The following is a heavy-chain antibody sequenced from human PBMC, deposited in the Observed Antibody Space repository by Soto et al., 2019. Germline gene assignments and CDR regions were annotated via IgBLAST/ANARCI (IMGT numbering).Heavy chain of an antibody. J-gene: IGHJ5*02. V-gene: IGHV4-30-2*01. CDR3: ARRQSPEKYNWFDP. Sequence: SETLSLTCAVSGGSISSGGYSWSWIRQPPGKGLEWIGYIYHSGSTNYNPSLKSRVTISVDTSKNQFSLKLSSVTAADTAVYYCARRQSPEKYNWFDPWGQGTLVTVSS. CDR1: GGSISSGGYS. CDR2: IYHSGST.